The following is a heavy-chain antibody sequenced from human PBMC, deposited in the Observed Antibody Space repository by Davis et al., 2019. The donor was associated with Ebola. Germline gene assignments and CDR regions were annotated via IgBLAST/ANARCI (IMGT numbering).Heavy chain of an antibody. CDR2: IYYSGST. Sequence: PSETLSLTCTVSGGSISSYYWSWIRQPPGKGLEWIGYIYYSGSTYYNPSLKSRVTISVDTSKNQFSLKLSSVTAADTAVYYCAKGGYSYGHPFDYWGQGTLVTVSS. V-gene: IGHV4-59*06. CDR1: GGSISSYY. D-gene: IGHD5-18*01. J-gene: IGHJ4*02. CDR3: AKGGYSYGHPFDY.